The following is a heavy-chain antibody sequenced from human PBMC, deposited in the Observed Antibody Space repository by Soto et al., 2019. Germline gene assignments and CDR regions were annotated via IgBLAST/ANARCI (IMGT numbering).Heavy chain of an antibody. Sequence: GASVKVSCKASGHSLNKYDINWVRQAPGQGLEWMGWVNPNSGETGFAQKFQGRITMTRNTSINTVYMELRSLRSDDTAVYFCSDTSGPWGQGTLVTV. CDR2: VNPNSGET. CDR3: SDTSGP. V-gene: IGHV1-8*01. J-gene: IGHJ5*02. CDR1: GHSLNKYD. D-gene: IGHD3-22*01.